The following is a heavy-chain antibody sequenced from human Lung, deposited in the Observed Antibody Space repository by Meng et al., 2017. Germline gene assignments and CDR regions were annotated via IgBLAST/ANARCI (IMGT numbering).Heavy chain of an antibody. D-gene: IGHD4-11*01. CDR3: ARGPTTMAHDFDY. V-gene: IGHV4-34*01. J-gene: IGHJ4*02. CDR1: GGSCRYYY. CDR2: INHSGST. Sequence: VLLQRWGAGLLKPSETLSLTCVVSGGSCRYYYWGWIRQPPGKGLEWIGEINHSGSTNYNPSLESRATISVDTSQNNLSLKLSSVTAADSAVYYCARGPTTMAHDFDYWGQGTLVTVSS.